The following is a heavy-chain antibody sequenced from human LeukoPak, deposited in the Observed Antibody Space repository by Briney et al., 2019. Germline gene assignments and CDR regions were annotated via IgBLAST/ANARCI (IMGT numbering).Heavy chain of an antibody. Sequence: SETLSLTCTVSGGSISSSSYYWGWIRQPPGKGLEWIGSIYYSGSTYYNPSLKSRVTISVDTSKNQFSLKLSSVTAADTAVSYCARRGDYDFWSGYLDYWGQGTLVTVSS. CDR3: ARRGDYDFWSGYLDY. J-gene: IGHJ4*02. CDR1: GGSISSSSYY. D-gene: IGHD3-3*01. CDR2: IYYSGST. V-gene: IGHV4-39*01.